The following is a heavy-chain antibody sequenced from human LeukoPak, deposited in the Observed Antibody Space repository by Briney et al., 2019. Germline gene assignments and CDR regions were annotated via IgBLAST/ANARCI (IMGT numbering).Heavy chain of an antibody. V-gene: IGHV1-69*05. CDR1: GHTFSNDA. Sequence: ASVKVSCKTSGHTFSNDAISWVRQAPGQGPEWMGDIIPKFGTTNYAQKFRGRVSITTDDSTTTAYMELSRLKSDDTAVYYCARRSRQPRHAYFDYWGLGTLVTVSS. CDR2: IIPKFGTT. J-gene: IGHJ4*02. CDR3: ARRSRQPRHAYFDY. D-gene: IGHD1-1*01.